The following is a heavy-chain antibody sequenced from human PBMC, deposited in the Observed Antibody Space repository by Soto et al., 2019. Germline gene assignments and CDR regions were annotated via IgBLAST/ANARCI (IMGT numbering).Heavy chain of an antibody. CDR1: GFTVSSNY. CDR2: IYSGGST. J-gene: IGHJ2*01. D-gene: IGHD3-3*01. CDR3: ARDGGFFEWRSYWYFDL. V-gene: IGHV3-53*02. Sequence: EVQLVETGGGLIQPGGSLRLSCAASGFTVSSNYMSWVRQAPGKGLEWVSVIYSGGSTYYADSVKGRFTISRDNSKKTRYLQRNSLRDEDTAVYYWARDGGFFEWRSYWYFDLWVRGTLVTVSS.